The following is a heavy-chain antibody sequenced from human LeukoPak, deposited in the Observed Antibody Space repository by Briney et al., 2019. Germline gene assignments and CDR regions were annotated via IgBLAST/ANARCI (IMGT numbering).Heavy chain of an antibody. CDR3: VRAAPLMVADPLDY. D-gene: IGHD4/OR15-4a*01. J-gene: IGHJ4*02. CDR1: GFTFSSYW. CDR2: INSRGTTI. V-gene: IGHV3-74*01. Sequence: GGSLRLSCAGSGFTFSSYWMHWVRQAPGKGLVWVARINSRGTTITYADPVKGRFTISRDNTKSTLFLQLNSLRAEDTAVYYCVRAAPLMVADPLDYWGQGTLVTVSS.